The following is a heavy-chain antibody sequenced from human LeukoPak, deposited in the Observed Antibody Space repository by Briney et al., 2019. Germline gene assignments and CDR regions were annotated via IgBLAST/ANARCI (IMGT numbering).Heavy chain of an antibody. CDR3: ARLYSRVGPFDY. CDR2: ISSSSPYI. CDR1: GFTFSDYS. Sequence: GGSLRLSCAASGFTFSDYSMNWVRQAPGKGLEWVASISSSSPYIYYTDSVKGRFTLSRDNAKNSLYLQINSLRAEDTAVYYCARLYSRVGPFDYWGQGTLVTVSS. V-gene: IGHV3-21*01. D-gene: IGHD5-18*01. J-gene: IGHJ4*02.